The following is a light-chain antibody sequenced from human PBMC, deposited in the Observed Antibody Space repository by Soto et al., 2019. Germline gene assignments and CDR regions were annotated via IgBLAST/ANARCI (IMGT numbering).Light chain of an antibody. CDR3: AAWDGSLNGQV. J-gene: IGLJ1*01. V-gene: IGLV1-44*01. CDR2: SNN. Sequence: QSVLTQPPSASGTPGQRVTISCSGSSSNIGSIIVNWFQQLPGTAPILLIYSNNQRPSGVPVLFSGSKSGTSASLAISGLQSEDEADYYCAAWDGSLNGQVFGTGTKVTVL. CDR1: SSNIGSII.